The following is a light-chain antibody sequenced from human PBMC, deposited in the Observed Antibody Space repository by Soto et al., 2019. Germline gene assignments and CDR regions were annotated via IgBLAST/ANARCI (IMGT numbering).Light chain of an antibody. V-gene: IGLV2-14*01. CDR1: GSDVGGYNY. CDR3: SSYTPNDTYV. Sequence: QSVLTQPASVSGSPGQSITISCTGTGSDVGGYNYVSWFQQYPGKAPKLMIYDVNTRPSGVSNRFSGSKSSNTASLTISGVQAEDEDDYYCSSYTPNDTYVFGTGTKLTVL. CDR2: DVN. J-gene: IGLJ1*01.